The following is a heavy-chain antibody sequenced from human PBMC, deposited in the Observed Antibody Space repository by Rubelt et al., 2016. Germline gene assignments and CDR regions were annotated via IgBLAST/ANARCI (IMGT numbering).Heavy chain of an antibody. J-gene: IGHJ4*02. D-gene: IGHD6-6*01. Sequence: QVQLQESGPGLVKPSETLSLTCTVSGGSITNYYWSWIRQPPGKGMEWIGYIYYSGNTNNNPSLKSRVTISGDTSKNQFSLKLKSVTAADTAVYYCTRCYSRSLVDFDYWGQGTLVTVSS. CDR3: TRCYSRSLVDFDY. CDR2: IYYSGNT. CDR1: GGSITNYY. V-gene: IGHV4-59*12.